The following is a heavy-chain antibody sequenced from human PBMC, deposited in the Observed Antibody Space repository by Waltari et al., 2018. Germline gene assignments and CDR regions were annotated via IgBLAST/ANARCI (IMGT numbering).Heavy chain of an antibody. Sequence: QITLKESGPTLVKPTQTLTLTCTFSGFSLSTSGVGVGWIRQPPGKALEWLALIYWNEDNRYSHCLKSKLTLTNDTAKNQVVLTMTNMDPVDTATYYCAHRQTRVRWSGPIDYWGQGTLVTVSS. J-gene: IGHJ4*02. CDR3: AHRQTRVRWSGPIDY. V-gene: IGHV2-5*01. CDR1: GFSLSTSGVG. D-gene: IGHD3-3*01. CDR2: IYWNEDN.